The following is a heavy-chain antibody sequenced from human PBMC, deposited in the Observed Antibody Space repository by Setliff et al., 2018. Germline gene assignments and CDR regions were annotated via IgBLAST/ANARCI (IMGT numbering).Heavy chain of an antibody. D-gene: IGHD6-6*01. CDR3: ARGRNIAARLFDS. CDR1: GGSVSSHY. Sequence: SETLSLTCTVSGGSVSSHYWSWIRQPPGKGLEWIGFIFYSGDTKSNPSLKSRVTISVDTSKNHFSLKLSSVTAADTAVYYCARGRNIAARLFDSWGQGTLVTVSS. CDR2: IFYSGDT. V-gene: IGHV4-59*08. J-gene: IGHJ4*02.